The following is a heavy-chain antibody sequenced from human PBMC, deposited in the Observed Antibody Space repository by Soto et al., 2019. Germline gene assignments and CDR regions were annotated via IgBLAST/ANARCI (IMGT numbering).Heavy chain of an antibody. CDR2: IYYNGNT. CDR3: ARGRDWLVPYYFDY. Sequence: SETLSLTCTVSGGSMSTYYWSWIRQSPGKGLEWIGYIYYNGNTNYNPSLKSRVTISVDTSKNQFSLKVTSVTAADTAVYFCARGRDWLVPYYFDYWGQGTLVTVS. J-gene: IGHJ4*02. D-gene: IGHD3-9*01. V-gene: IGHV4-59*01. CDR1: GGSMSTYY.